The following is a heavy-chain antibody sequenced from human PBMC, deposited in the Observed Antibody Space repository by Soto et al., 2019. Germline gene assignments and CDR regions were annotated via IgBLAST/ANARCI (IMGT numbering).Heavy chain of an antibody. Sequence: ASVKVSCKASGYSFTDYHIHWVRQAPGKGLEWLGRINPKSGGTSTAQKFQGWVTMTTDTSIITVSMELTRLTSDDTAIYYCARGDSTDCSNGVCSFFYNHDMDVWGQGTTVTVSS. CDR1: GYSFTDYH. CDR3: ARGDSTDCSNGVCSFFYNHDMDV. CDR2: INPKSGGT. D-gene: IGHD2-8*01. V-gene: IGHV1-2*04. J-gene: IGHJ6*02.